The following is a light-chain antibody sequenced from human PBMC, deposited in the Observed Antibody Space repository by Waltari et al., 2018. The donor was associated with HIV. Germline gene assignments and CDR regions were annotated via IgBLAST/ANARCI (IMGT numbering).Light chain of an antibody. CDR1: QDIRKS. CDR2: DGS. CDR3: QQYKTLPLT. J-gene: IGKJ4*01. V-gene: IGKV1-33*01. Sequence: DIQMTQSPSTLSASVGDRVTITCQASQDIRKSLSWYQHKPGKDPQLLICDGSILQTGVAARFTGSGSGTDFVFTISSLQPEDIATYFCQQYKTLPLTFGGGTKVEIK.